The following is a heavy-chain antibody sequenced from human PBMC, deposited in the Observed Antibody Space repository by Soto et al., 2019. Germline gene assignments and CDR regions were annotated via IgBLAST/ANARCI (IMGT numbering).Heavy chain of an antibody. CDR2: IYHSGAT. V-gene: IGHV4-4*02. D-gene: IGHD3-22*01. CDR3: ARRNYYDSSGFLDY. J-gene: IGHJ4*02. Sequence: SETLSLTCAVSGDSISSSYWWSWVRQPPGKGLEWIGEIYHSGATNYNPSLKSRVTISVDKSQNQFSLKLSSVTAADTTVYYCARRNYYDSSGFLDYWGQGTLVTVSS. CDR1: GDSISSSYW.